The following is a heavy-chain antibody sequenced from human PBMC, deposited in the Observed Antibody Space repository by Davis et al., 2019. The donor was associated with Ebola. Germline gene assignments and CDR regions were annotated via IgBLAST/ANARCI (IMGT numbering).Heavy chain of an antibody. D-gene: IGHD2-8*01. V-gene: IGHV3-7*03. CDR2: IKQDGSER. J-gene: IGHJ4*02. CDR3: ASGTIMVYAISQNFDY. Sequence: GESLKISCAASGFSFSSYWMTWVRQAPGKGLEWVANIKQDGSERQYVDSVKGRFTISRDNAKNSLYLQMNSLRVDDTAVYYCASGTIMVYAISQNFDYWGQGTLVTVSS. CDR1: GFSFSSYW.